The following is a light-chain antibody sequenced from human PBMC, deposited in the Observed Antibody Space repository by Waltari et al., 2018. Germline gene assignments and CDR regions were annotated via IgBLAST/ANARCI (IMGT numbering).Light chain of an antibody. CDR1: KLGDKY. Sequence: SYELTQPPSVSVSPGQTASITCPGDKLGDKYACWYQQKPGQSPVLVIYQDSKRPSGVPGRFSGSNSGNPATLTVSGTQAMDEADYYCQAWDSSTVVFGGGTKLTVL. CDR3: QAWDSSTVV. CDR2: QDS. J-gene: IGLJ2*01. V-gene: IGLV3-1*01.